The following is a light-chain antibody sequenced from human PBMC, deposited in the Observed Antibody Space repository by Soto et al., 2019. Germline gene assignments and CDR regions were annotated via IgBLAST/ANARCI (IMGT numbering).Light chain of an antibody. CDR1: HSVSSY. V-gene: IGKV3-11*01. J-gene: IGKJ5*01. Sequence: EIVLTQSPATLSLSPGERATLSCRASHSVSSYLTCYQQKPGQAPRLLIYGASNRATGIPARFSGSGSGTDFTLTISSLGPEDFAVYYCQQRSSWPHITFGQGTRLEIK. CDR3: QQRSSWPHIT. CDR2: GAS.